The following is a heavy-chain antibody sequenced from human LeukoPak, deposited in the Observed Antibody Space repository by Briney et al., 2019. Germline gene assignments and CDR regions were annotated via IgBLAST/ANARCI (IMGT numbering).Heavy chain of an antibody. V-gene: IGHV4-59*08. D-gene: IGHD3-16*01. CDR2: VYNSGST. Sequence: SETLSLICTVSGGSISSYYWSWIRQPPGKGLEWIGYVYNSGSTDYNPSLKSRVTTSVDTSKNQYSLKLSSVTAADTAVYYCARQYLGEFDLWGQGTLVTVSS. J-gene: IGHJ5*02. CDR3: ARQYLGEFDL. CDR1: GGSISSYY.